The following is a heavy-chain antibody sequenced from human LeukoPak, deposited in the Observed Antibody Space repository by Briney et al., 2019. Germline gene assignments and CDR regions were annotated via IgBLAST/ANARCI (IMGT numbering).Heavy chain of an antibody. CDR3: ARGEEGRPQAG. D-gene: IGHD6-6*01. CDR2: INPNSGGT. CDR1: GYTFTGYY. V-gene: IGHV1-2*02. J-gene: IGHJ4*02. Sequence: ASVKVSCKASGYTFTGYYIHWVRQAPGQGLEWMGWINPNSGGTNYAQKFQGRVTMTRDTSISADYMELSSLRSDDTAVYYCARGEEGRPQAGWGQGTLVTVSS.